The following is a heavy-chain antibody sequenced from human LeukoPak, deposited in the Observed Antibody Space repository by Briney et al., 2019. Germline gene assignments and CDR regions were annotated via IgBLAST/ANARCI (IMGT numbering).Heavy chain of an antibody. CDR1: GGTFSSYA. CDR3: ATSLTLDIVVVPAAFDY. Sequence: SVTVSCKASGGTFSSYAISWVRQAPGEGIEWMGGIIPIFGTANYEKKFQGRVTINADESTSTAYMELSSLRSEHTAVYYCATSLTLDIVVVPAAFDYWGQGTLVTVSS. J-gene: IGHJ4*02. D-gene: IGHD2-2*01. V-gene: IGHV1-69*13. CDR2: IIPIFGTA.